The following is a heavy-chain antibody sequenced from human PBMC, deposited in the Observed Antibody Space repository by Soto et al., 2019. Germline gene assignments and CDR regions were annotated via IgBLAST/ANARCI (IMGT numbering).Heavy chain of an antibody. J-gene: IGHJ6*02. CDR2: INHSGST. CDR3: ARGLTGTTWATYYYYGMDV. V-gene: IGHV4-34*01. Sequence: PSETLSLTCAVYGGSFSGYYWSWIRQPPGKGLEWIGEINHSGSTNHNPSLKSRVTISVDTSKNQFSLKLSSVTAADTAVYYCARGLTGTTWATYYYYGMDVWGQGTTVTVSS. CDR1: GGSFSGYY. D-gene: IGHD1-7*01.